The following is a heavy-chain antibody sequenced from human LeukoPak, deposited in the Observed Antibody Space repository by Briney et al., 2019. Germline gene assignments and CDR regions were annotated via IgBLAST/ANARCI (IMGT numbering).Heavy chain of an antibody. J-gene: IGHJ4*02. CDR1: GFTLRSQG. CDR2: ISYDGSTK. D-gene: IGHD1-26*01. V-gene: IGHV3-30*18. CDR3: AKDSSVWVVGAISFFDY. Sequence: GSLRLSFAAPGFTLRSQGMHWVRQAPGQGLEWVAAISYDGSTKYYADSVKGRFTSSRDNSKNTLYLQMNSLRPEDTAVYYCAKDSSVWVVGAISFFDYWGQGTLVTVSS.